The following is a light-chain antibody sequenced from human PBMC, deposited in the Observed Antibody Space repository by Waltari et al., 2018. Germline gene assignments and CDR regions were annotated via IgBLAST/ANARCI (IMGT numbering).Light chain of an antibody. CDR1: QSLIHKNGNTN. CDR3: MQGTHPPQT. J-gene: IGKJ4*01. Sequence: EVVMTQSPLSLLVTLGQPASISCRSSQSLIHKNGNTNLNWFQQSPGQSPLRRIYKISNRDSGVPDRFSGSGSGTDFTLRISRVEAEDVGVYYCMQGTHPPQTFGGGTKVEIK. CDR2: KIS. V-gene: IGKV2-30*02.